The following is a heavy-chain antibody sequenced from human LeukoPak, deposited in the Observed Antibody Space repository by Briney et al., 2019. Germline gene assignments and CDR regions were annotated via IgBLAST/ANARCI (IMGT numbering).Heavy chain of an antibody. CDR1: GLSFNTYS. Sequence: GGSLRLSCAASGLSFNTYSMNWVRQAPGKGLEWVSSISSTSAHIIYADSVKGRFSISRDNAKNSLYLQMNSLRAEDTAVYYCARGSDFVWGSYRPYFDYWGQGTLVTVSS. CDR2: ISSTSAHI. J-gene: IGHJ4*02. CDR3: ARGSDFVWGSYRPYFDY. D-gene: IGHD3-16*02. V-gene: IGHV3-21*01.